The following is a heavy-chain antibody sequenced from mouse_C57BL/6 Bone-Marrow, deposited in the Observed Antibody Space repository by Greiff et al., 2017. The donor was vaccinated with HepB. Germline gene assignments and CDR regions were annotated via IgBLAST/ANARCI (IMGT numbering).Heavy chain of an antibody. CDR3: ARDYYGSSYRNYFDY. Sequence: QVQLQQSGPGLVQPSQSLSITCTVSGFSLTSYGVHWVRQSPGKGLEWLGVIWSGGSTDDNAAFISRLSISKDNSKRQVFFKMNSLQADDTAIYYCARDYYGSSYRNYFDYWGQGTTLTVSS. D-gene: IGHD1-1*01. J-gene: IGHJ2*01. CDR1: GFSLTSYG. CDR2: IWSGGST. V-gene: IGHV2-2*01.